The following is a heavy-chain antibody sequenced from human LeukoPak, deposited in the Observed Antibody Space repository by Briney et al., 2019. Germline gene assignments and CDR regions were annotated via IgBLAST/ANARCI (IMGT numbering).Heavy chain of an antibody. CDR2: ISSSGSTI. CDR3: ARDQYYDSSGYFGY. J-gene: IGHJ4*02. D-gene: IGHD3-22*01. V-gene: IGHV3-11*01. Sequence: GGSLRLSCAASGFTFSDYYMSWIRQAPGKGLEWGSYISSSGSTIYYADSVKGRFTISRDNAKNSLYLQMNSLRAEDTAVYYCARDQYYDSSGYFGYWGQGTLVTVSS. CDR1: GFTFSDYY.